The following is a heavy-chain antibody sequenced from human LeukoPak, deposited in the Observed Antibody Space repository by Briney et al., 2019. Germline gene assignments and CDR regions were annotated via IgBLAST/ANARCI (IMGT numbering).Heavy chain of an antibody. J-gene: IGHJ1*01. V-gene: IGHV1-46*01. Sequence: ASVKVSCKASGYTFTSYYMHWLRQAPGHGLEWMGIINPSGASRSYAQKFQGRVTMTTDTSTSTVYMELSSPRSEDTAVYYCARGAPVVVPSDYGPGYFRLWGQGTLVTVSS. CDR3: ARGAPVVVPSDYGPGYFRL. D-gene: IGHD2-15*01. CDR1: GYTFTSYY. CDR2: INPSGASR.